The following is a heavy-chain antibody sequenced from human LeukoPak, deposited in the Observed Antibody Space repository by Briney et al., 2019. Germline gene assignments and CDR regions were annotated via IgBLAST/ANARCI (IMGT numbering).Heavy chain of an antibody. Sequence: GGSLRLSCAASGFTFSNYAMNWVRQAPGKGLEWVSGISGSGGSTHYADCVKGRFTISRDKSSNTVYLQVNTLRAEDTAIYYCARDERWIQFNYWGQGTLVTVSS. CDR3: ARDERWIQFNY. CDR1: GFTFSNYA. J-gene: IGHJ4*02. CDR2: ISGSGGST. D-gene: IGHD5-18*01. V-gene: IGHV3-23*01.